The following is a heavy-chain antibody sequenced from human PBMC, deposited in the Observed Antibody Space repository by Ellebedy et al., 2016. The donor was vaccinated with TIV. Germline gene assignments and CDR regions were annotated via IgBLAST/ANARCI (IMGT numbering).Heavy chain of an antibody. CDR2: INHSGST. CDR1: GGSFSGYY. Sequence: SETLSLXCAVYGGSFSGYYWSWIRQPPGKGLEWIGEINHSGSTNYNPSLKSRVTISVDTSKNQFSLKLSSVTAADTAVYYCARVLGATRRFNPWGQGTLVTVSS. D-gene: IGHD1-26*01. J-gene: IGHJ5*02. V-gene: IGHV4-34*01. CDR3: ARVLGATRRFNP.